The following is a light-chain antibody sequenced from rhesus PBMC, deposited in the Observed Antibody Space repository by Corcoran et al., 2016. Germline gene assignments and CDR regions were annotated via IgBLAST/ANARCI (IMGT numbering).Light chain of an antibody. J-gene: IGKJ4*01. Sequence: DIQMTQSPSSLSASVVARVTINWRASLAIKNYLSWYQQKQWKAPKPLIYSASRMEAGVPSRFSGTRSGTDYTLTISSLQPEDIATYCWQQYYDSPITFGGGTKVELK. CDR2: SAS. CDR3: QQYYDSPIT. V-gene: IGKV1-66*01. CDR1: LAIKNY.